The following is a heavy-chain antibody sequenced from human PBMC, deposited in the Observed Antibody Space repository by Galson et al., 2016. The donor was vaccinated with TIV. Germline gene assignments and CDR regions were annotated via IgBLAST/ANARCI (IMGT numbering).Heavy chain of an antibody. V-gene: IGHV1-69*13. D-gene: IGHD3-22*01. CDR2: IIPVFHTA. CDR1: GGTFNFYA. CDR3: ARRKQTNYSERGGYYDP. Sequence: SVKVSCKASGGTFNFYAFSWVRQAPGQGLEWMGGIIPVFHTANYAQKFQGRITITADDSTSTAYMELSSLRSEDTAVYYCARRKQTNYSERGGYYDPWGQGTLVTVSS. J-gene: IGHJ5*02.